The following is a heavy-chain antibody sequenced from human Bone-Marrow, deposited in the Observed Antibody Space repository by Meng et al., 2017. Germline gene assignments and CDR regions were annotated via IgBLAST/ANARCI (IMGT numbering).Heavy chain of an antibody. Sequence: QVPGGQSGAEVKKPGSSVKVPCKASGGTFSSYAISWVRQAPGQGLEWMGGIIPIFGTANYAQKFQGRVTITTDESTSTAYMELSSLRSEDTAVYYCASGLSGSYELDPWGQGTLVTVSS. CDR1: GGTFSSYA. CDR3: ASGLSGSYELDP. D-gene: IGHD1-26*01. V-gene: IGHV1-69*05. CDR2: IIPIFGTA. J-gene: IGHJ5*02.